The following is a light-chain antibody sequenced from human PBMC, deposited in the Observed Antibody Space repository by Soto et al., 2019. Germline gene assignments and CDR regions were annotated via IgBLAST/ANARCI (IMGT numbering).Light chain of an antibody. J-gene: IGKJ4*01. CDR2: AAS. V-gene: IGKV1-39*01. Sequence: DFQVTQSPSSLSASVGDRVTITCRASQSVNDYLNWYQQRPGKAPRLLIYAASTLHSGVPSRFSGSGFGTEFTLTISSLQPDDVATYYCQKYNSGGPLTFGGGTKVEIK. CDR1: QSVNDY. CDR3: QKYNSGGPLT.